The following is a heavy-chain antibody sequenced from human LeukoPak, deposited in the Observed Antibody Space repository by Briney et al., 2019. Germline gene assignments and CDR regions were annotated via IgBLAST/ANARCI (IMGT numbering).Heavy chain of an antibody. D-gene: IGHD3-10*01. CDR3: ARAPLWFGEPRHFDY. V-gene: IGHV1-18*01. CDR2: ISAYNGNT. CDR1: GYTFTSYG. Sequence: GASVKVSCKASGYTFTSYGISWVRQAPGQGLEWMGWISAYNGNTNYAQKLQGRVTMTTDTSTSTAYMELRSLRSDDTAVYYCARAPLWFGEPRHFDYWGQGTLVTVSS. J-gene: IGHJ4*02.